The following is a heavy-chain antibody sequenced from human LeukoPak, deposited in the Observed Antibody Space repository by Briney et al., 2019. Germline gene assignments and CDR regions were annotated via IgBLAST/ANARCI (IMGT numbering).Heavy chain of an antibody. Sequence: PGGSLRLSCADSGFTFNSYWMYCVRPAPGGGLLRVSRIVNVGTNIGYADSVKGRFTISRDNAKNRLYLEMNSLRSEDTAVYFCVRGLLGPDYWGQGTLVIVSS. V-gene: IGHV3-74*01. CDR1: GFTFNSYW. CDR2: IVNVGTNI. D-gene: IGHD7-27*01. CDR3: VRGLLGPDY. J-gene: IGHJ4*02.